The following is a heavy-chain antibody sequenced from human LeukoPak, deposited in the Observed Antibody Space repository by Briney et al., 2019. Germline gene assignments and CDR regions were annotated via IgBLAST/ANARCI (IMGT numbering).Heavy chain of an antibody. V-gene: IGHV3-7*03. CDR3: AKDRLLWFGELPIYFDY. D-gene: IGHD3-10*01. Sequence: GGSLRLSCAASGFTFSSYWMSWVRQAPGKGLEWVANIKQDGSEKYYVDSVKGRFTISRDNAKNSLYLQMNSLRAEDTAVYYCAKDRLLWFGELPIYFDYWGQGTLVTVSS. J-gene: IGHJ4*02. CDR1: GFTFSSYW. CDR2: IKQDGSEK.